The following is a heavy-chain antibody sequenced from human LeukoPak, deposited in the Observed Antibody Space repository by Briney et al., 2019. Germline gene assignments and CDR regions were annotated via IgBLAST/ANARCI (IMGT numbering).Heavy chain of an antibody. D-gene: IGHD3-9*01. CDR2: ISSSSSYI. CDR3: ARDLYDILTGYSHRAYFDY. CDR1: AFTFSTYW. Sequence: GGSLRLSCAASAFTFSTYWMSWVRQAPGKGLEWVSSISSSSSYIYYADSVKGRFTISRDNAKNSLYLQMNSLRAEDTAVYYCARDLYDILTGYSHRAYFDYWGQGTLVTVSS. V-gene: IGHV3-21*01. J-gene: IGHJ4*02.